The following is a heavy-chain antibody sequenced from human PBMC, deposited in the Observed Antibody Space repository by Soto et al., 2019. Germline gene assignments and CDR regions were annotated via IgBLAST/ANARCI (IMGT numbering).Heavy chain of an antibody. D-gene: IGHD3-16*01. V-gene: IGHV1-18*01. CDR2: ISAYNGNT. J-gene: IGHJ4*03. CDR1: GYTFFNYG. CDR3: ARVEGGSGYVLQGGYFDY. Sequence: ASVKVSCKASGYTFFNYGINLVRQAPGQGLEWMGWISAYNGNTKYAQRLQGRVTMTTDTSSSTAYMELRSLRSDDTAMYYCARVEGGSGYVLQGGYFDYWG.